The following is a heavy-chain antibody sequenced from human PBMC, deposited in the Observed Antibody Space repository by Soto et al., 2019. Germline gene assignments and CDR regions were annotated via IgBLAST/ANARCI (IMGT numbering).Heavy chain of an antibody. D-gene: IGHD3-16*01. J-gene: IGHJ5*02. CDR1: VVSVSNDNFY. CDR3: ARGLTMGQLPSHFDH. CDR2: VHSSGIT. Sequence: SETLSLTCTFSVVSVSNDNFYCSWIRQPPGKGLEWIGYVHSSGITNYNPSLKRRVTISVDTSRNQFSLRLSSVTAADTAVYYCARGLTMGQLPSHFDHWGQGTLVTV. V-gene: IGHV4-61*01.